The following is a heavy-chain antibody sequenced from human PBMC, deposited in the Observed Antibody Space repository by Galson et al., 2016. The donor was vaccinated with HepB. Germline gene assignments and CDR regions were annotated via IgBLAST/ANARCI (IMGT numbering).Heavy chain of an antibody. D-gene: IGHD5/OR15-5a*01. CDR2: TYYSSKCYN. CDR1: GDSVSRNNFS. V-gene: IGHV6-1*01. Sequence: CAISGDSVSRNNFSWYWIRQSPSRGLEWLGRTYYSSKCYNDYALSLKSRISINADTSKNQIFLQLNSVTTDDTAVYYCARDGRLKYYGMDVWGQGTTVTVSS. J-gene: IGHJ6*02. CDR3: ARDGRLKYYGMDV.